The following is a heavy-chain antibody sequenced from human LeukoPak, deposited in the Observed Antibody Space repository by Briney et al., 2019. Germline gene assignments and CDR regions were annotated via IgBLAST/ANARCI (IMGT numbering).Heavy chain of an antibody. CDR2: ISYDGSNK. CDR1: GFTFSSYA. Sequence: GGSLRLSCAASGFTFSSYAMHWVRQAPGKGLEWVAVISYDGSNKYYADSVKGRFTISRDNSKNTLYLQMNSLRAEDTAVYYCAGEWGTGFDPWGQGTLVTVSS. D-gene: IGHD1-1*01. J-gene: IGHJ5*02. V-gene: IGHV3-30-3*01. CDR3: AGEWGTGFDP.